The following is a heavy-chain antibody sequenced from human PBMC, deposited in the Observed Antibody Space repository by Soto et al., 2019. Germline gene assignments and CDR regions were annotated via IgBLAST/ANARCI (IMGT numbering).Heavy chain of an antibody. Sequence: PSETLSLTCTVSGGSISSYYWSWIRQPPGKGLEWIGYIYYSGSTNYNPSLKSRVTISVDTSKNQFSLKLSSVTAADTAVYYCAREGESSGCFDYWGQGTLVTVSS. J-gene: IGHJ4*02. CDR3: AREGESSGCFDY. CDR2: IYYSGST. V-gene: IGHV4-59*01. CDR1: GGSISSYY. D-gene: IGHD6-25*01.